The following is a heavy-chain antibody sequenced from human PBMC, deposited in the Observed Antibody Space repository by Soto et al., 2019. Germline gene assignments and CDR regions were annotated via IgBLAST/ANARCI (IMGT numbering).Heavy chain of an antibody. V-gene: IGHV1-24*01. J-gene: IGHJ3*02. CDR2: FDPEDGET. CDR3: ATGALGVVAAKDAFDI. Sequence: QVQLLQSGAEVKKPGASVKVSCKVSGYTLTELSMHWVRQAPGKGLEWMGGFDPEDGETIYAQKFQGRVTMTEDTSTDTAYMELSSLRSEDTAVYYCATGALGVVAAKDAFDIWGQGTMVTVSS. CDR1: GYTLTELS. D-gene: IGHD2-15*01.